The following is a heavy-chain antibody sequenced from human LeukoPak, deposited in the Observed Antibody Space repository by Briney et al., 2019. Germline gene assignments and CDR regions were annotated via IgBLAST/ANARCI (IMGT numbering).Heavy chain of an antibody. D-gene: IGHD1-14*01. CDR3: ATELTRPTEDGY. Sequence: ASVKLSCKTSGYTFSSYCMHWVRQAPGQGLEWMGWINTNSGGTNYAQKVQGRVTMTRDTSITTVYMELSRLRTDDTAVYYCATELTRPTEDGYWGQGTLVTVSS. CDR2: INTNSGGT. V-gene: IGHV1-2*02. J-gene: IGHJ4*02. CDR1: GYTFSSYC.